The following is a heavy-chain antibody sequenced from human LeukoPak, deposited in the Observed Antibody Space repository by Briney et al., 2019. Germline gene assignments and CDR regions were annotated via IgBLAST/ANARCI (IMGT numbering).Heavy chain of an antibody. Sequence: PGGSLRLSCAASGFTFSSFSMNWVRQAPGKGLEWLSYISSTSSAIYYADSLKGRFTISRDNAKNSLYLQMNSLRAEDTAVSYCARVIGSYGDSAYWGQGTLVTVSS. CDR3: ARVIGSYGDSAY. J-gene: IGHJ4*02. CDR2: ISSTSSAI. V-gene: IGHV3-48*04. D-gene: IGHD1-26*01. CDR1: GFTFSSFS.